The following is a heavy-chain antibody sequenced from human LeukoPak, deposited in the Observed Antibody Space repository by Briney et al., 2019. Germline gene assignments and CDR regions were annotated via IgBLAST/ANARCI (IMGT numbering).Heavy chain of an antibody. Sequence: PGGSLRLSCAASGFTFSSYGMHWVRQAPGKGLEWVAVISYDGSNKYYADSVKGRFTISRDNSKNTLYLQMNSLRAEDTAVYYCARGRAYGTTAMVTDDAFDIWGQGTMVTVSS. V-gene: IGHV3-30*03. J-gene: IGHJ3*02. CDR1: GFTFSSYG. CDR2: ISYDGSNK. D-gene: IGHD5-18*01. CDR3: ARGRAYGTTAMVTDDAFDI.